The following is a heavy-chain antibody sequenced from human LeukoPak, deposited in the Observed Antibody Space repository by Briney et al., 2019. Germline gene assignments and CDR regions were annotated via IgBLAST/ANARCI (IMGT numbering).Heavy chain of an antibody. Sequence: GGALRLSCSAAGFTFSSYSMHRVRQAPGQGVGWGAVIFYDGSNKYYADSVKGRFTISRDNSKNTLYLQMNSLRAEDAAVYYCARDLGCCSGGSCYSSHPDYWGQGTLVTVSS. V-gene: IGHV3-30-3*01. CDR3: ARDLGCCSGGSCYSSHPDY. J-gene: IGHJ4*02. D-gene: IGHD2-15*01. CDR2: IFYDGSNK. CDR1: GFTFSSYS.